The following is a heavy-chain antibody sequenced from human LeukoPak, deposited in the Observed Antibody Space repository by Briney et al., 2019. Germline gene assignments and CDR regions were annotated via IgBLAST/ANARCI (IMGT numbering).Heavy chain of an antibody. Sequence: GESLKISCMGSGYSFSTYWIGWVRQMPGEGLEWMGIIYPGDSDTRYTPSFQGQVTISADKSISTAYLQWSSLKASDTAMYYCARPLNGAYVFWGQGTLVTVSS. D-gene: IGHD2-8*01. CDR2: IYPGDSDT. CDR3: ARPLNGAYVF. J-gene: IGHJ4*02. V-gene: IGHV5-51*01. CDR1: GYSFSTYW.